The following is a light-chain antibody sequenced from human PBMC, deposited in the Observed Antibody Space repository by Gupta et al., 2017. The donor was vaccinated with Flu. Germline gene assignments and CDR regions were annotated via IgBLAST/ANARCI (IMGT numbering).Light chain of an antibody. CDR2: DVS. CDR1: SSDVGANDF. J-gene: IGLJ1*01. Sequence: TISCTGTSSDVGANDFVSWYQQHPGKAPKLMIYDVSVRPSGVSNRFSGSKSGNTASLTISGLQAEDEADYYCSSHTTSSTHVFGTGTKVTVL. CDR3: SSHTTSSTHV. V-gene: IGLV2-14*04.